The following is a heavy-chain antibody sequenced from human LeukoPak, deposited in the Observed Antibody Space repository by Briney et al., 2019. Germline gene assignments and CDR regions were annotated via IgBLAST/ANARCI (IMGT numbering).Heavy chain of an antibody. CDR2: VKQDGSEK. CDR3: ARDTSAWRYGMDV. CDR1: GFTFSSHL. V-gene: IGHV3-7*01. D-gene: IGHD6-19*01. Sequence: GGSLRLSCEASGFTFSSHLMSWVRQAPGKGLEWVAIVKQDGSEKDYVDSVTGRFTISRDNAKNSLYLQMNSLRDEDTAVYYCARDTSAWRYGMDVWGQGTTVTVSS. J-gene: IGHJ6*02.